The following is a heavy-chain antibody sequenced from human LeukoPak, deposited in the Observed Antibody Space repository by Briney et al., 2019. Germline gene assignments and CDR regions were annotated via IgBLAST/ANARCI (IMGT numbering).Heavy chain of an antibody. CDR2: INPDNGGT. CDR1: GYTFTGYY. CDR3: ARDPSNSGYDYLYYFDY. V-gene: IGHV1-2*02. J-gene: IGHJ4*02. D-gene: IGHD5-12*01. Sequence: ASVKVSCKASGYTFTGYYMHWVRQAPGQGLEWMGWINPDNGGTNYAQKFQGRVTMTRDMSIGTAYMELSRLRSDDTAGYYCARDPSNSGYDYLYYFDYWGQGTLVTVSS.